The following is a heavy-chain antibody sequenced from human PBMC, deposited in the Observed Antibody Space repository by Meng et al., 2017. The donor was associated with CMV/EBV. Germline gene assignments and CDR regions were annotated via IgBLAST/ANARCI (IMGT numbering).Heavy chain of an antibody. CDR2: IYYSGST. CDR1: GGSISSYY. Sequence: SETLSLTCTVSGGSISSYYWSWIRQLPGKGLEWIGNIYYSGSTNYNTSLKSRVTISVDTSKNQFSLKLSSVTAADTAVYYCVRNKARSSSSSYHFDYWGQGTLVTVSS. J-gene: IGHJ4*02. D-gene: IGHD6-13*01. CDR3: VRNKARSSSSSYHFDY. V-gene: IGHV4-59*01.